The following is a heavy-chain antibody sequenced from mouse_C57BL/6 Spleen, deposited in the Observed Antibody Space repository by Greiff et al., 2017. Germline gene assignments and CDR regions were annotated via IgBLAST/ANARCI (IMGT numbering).Heavy chain of an antibody. V-gene: IGHV2-6*01. J-gene: IGHJ3*01. CDR1: GFSLTSYG. CDR3: ASYYYGSSAWCAY. D-gene: IGHD1-1*01. CDR2: IWGVGST. Sequence: QVQLKESGPGLVAPSQSLSITCTVSGFSLTSYGVDWVRQSPGKGLEWLGVIWGVGSTNYNSALKSRLSISTDNSKSQVFLKMNSLQTDDTAMYYCASYYYGSSAWCAYWGQGTLVTVSA.